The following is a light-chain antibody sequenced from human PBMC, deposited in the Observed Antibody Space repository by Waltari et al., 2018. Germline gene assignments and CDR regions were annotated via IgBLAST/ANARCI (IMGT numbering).Light chain of an antibody. J-gene: IGLJ2*01. V-gene: IGLV2-14*01. Sequence: HSALTQPASVSGSPGQSISISCAGTTRAIGAYDLVSWYQKYPGKAPKLIIYEVKNRPSDISPRFSASKSGDTASLTISGLQAEDEAEYYCASYVNSFALVFGGGTKVSVL. CDR2: EVK. CDR1: TRAIGAYDL. CDR3: ASYVNSFALV.